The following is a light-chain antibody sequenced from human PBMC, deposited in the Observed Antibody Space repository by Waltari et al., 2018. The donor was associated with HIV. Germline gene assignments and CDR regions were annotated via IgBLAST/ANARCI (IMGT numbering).Light chain of an antibody. J-gene: IGKJ5*01. CDR3: QNYDSAPVA. CDR2: GAS. CDR1: RDISND. V-gene: IGKV1-27*01. Sequence: DIQMSQAPSSLSASVGDRVTITCRASRDISNDLAWYQQKSGEVPKLLIYGASTLRSGVSSRFRGSASGTEFTLTINGLQPEDVASHYCQNYDSAPVAFGQGTRLEI.